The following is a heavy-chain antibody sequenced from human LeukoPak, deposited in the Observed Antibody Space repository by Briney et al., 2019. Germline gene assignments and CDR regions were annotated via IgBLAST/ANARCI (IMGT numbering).Heavy chain of an antibody. CDR1: GFTFASYS. D-gene: IGHD1-26*01. CDR3: AASYSETQLYYFDY. Sequence: PGGSLRLSCAASGFTFASYSMNWVRQAPGKGLEWVAYISSSGTGIYYADSVKGRFAISRDNAKNSVYPQMNSLRGEDTAVYHCAASYSETQLYYFDYWGQGNLVTVSS. J-gene: IGHJ4*02. V-gene: IGHV3-48*01. CDR2: ISSSGTGI.